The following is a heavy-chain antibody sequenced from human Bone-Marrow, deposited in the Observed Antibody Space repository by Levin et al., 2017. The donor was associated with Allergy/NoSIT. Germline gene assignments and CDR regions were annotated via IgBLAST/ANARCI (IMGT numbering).Heavy chain of an antibody. CDR3: AKAENCSGGSCYSYYYYGMDV. V-gene: IGHV3-30*18. Sequence: GGSLRLSCAASGFTFSSYGMHWVRQAPGKGLEWVAVISYDGSNKYYADSVKGRFTISRDNSKNTLYLQMNSLRAEDTAVYYCAKAENCSGGSCYSYYYYGMDVWGQGTTVTVSS. CDR1: GFTFSSYG. D-gene: IGHD2-15*01. J-gene: IGHJ6*02. CDR2: ISYDGSNK.